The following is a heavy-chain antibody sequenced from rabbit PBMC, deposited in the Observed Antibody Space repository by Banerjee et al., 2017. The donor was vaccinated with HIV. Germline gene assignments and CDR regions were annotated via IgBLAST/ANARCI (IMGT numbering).Heavy chain of an antibody. CDR2: IYAGSGSA. V-gene: IGHV1S45*01. D-gene: IGHD4-1*01. CDR3: ARDLAGVIGWNFGL. CDR1: GFDFSSNA. J-gene: IGHJ4*01. Sequence: QEQLEESGGGLVKPEGSLTLTCKASGFDFSSNAMCWVRQAPGKGLEWIACIYAGSGSAYYANWAKGRFTISKTSSTTVTLQMTSLTAADTATYFCARDLAGVIGWNFGLWGPGTLVTVS.